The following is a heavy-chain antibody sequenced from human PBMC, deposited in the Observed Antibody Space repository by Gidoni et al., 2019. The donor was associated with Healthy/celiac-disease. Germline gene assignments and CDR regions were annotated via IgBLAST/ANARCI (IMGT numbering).Heavy chain of an antibody. J-gene: IGHJ4*02. CDR1: GVHCSSYA. CDR3: AKALRKYYYDSSGYCRV. V-gene: IGHV3-23*01. CDR2: ISGSGGST. Sequence: EAQLLESGGGWVQPGGSLRLSCAASGVHCSSYAMSWVRQARGKGLEWVAAISGSGGSTYYADSVKGRFTISRDNSKNTLYLQMNSLRAEDTAVYYCAKALRKYYYDSSGYCRVWGQGTLVTVSS. D-gene: IGHD3-22*01.